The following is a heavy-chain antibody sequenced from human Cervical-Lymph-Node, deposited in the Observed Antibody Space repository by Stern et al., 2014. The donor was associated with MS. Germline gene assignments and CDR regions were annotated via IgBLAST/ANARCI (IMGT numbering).Heavy chain of an antibody. J-gene: IGHJ4*02. Sequence: EVQLVESGGGLVQPGRSLRLSCAASGFTFDDYAMHWVRQAPGKGLGWVSGISWNSGSIGYADSVKGRFTISRDNAKNSLYLQMNSLRAEDTALYYCAKAGGSGSYWYFDYWGQGTLVTVSS. CDR3: AKAGGSGSYWYFDY. V-gene: IGHV3-9*01. D-gene: IGHD1-26*01. CDR1: GFTFDDYA. CDR2: ISWNSGSI.